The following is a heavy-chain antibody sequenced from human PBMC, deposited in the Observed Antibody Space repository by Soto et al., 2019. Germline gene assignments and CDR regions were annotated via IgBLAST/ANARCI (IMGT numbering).Heavy chain of an antibody. CDR3: ARVISSSPYYFDY. Sequence: PSETLSLTCTVSSGSISTYYWGWIRQPPGTGLEWIGYISYTGSTNYNPSLKSRLTISVDTSKNQFSLKLTSVTAADTAVYYCARVISSSPYYFDYWGQGTLVTVSS. CDR1: SGSISTYY. V-gene: IGHV4-59*01. J-gene: IGHJ4*02. CDR2: ISYTGST. D-gene: IGHD6-6*01.